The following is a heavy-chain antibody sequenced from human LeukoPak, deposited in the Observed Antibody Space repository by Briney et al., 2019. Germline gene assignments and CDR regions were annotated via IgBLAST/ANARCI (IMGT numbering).Heavy chain of an antibody. V-gene: IGHV4-31*03. Sequence: SQTLSLTCTVSGGPISSGGYYWSWIRQHPGKGLEWIGYTYYSGSTYYNPSLKSRVTISVDTSKNQFSLKLSSVTAADTAVYYCAKMGPLLGIPAAIGKYYFDYWGQGTLVTVSS. CDR2: TYYSGST. D-gene: IGHD2-2*01. CDR3: AKMGPLLGIPAAIGKYYFDY. CDR1: GGPISSGGYY. J-gene: IGHJ4*02.